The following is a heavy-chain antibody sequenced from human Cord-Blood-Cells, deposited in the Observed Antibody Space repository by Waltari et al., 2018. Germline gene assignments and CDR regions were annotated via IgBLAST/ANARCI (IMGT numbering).Heavy chain of an antibody. D-gene: IGHD3-3*01. V-gene: IGHV4-34*01. CDR3: ARQRSDFWSGYFPYYFDY. J-gene: IGHJ4*02. Sequence: QVQLQQWGAGLLKPSETLSLTCAVYGGSFSGYYWSWIRQPPGKGLEWIGEINHSGSTNDNPSLKGRVTISVDTSKNQFSLKLSSVTAADTAVYYCARQRSDFWSGYFPYYFDYWGQGTLVTVSS. CDR1: GGSFSGYY. CDR2: INHSGST.